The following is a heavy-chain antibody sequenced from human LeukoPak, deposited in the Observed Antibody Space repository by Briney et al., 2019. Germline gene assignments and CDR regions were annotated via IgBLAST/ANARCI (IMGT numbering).Heavy chain of an antibody. J-gene: IGHJ5*02. D-gene: IGHD3-22*01. CDR2: IYYSGST. Sequence: PSETLSLTCTVSGGSISSGGYYWSWIRQHPGKGLEWIGYIYYSGSTNYSPSLKSRVTISVDTSKNQFSLKLSSVTAADTAVYYCARGHHYYYDSSGRVFNWFDPWGQGTLVTVSS. CDR1: GGSISSGGYY. CDR3: ARGHHYYYDSSGRVFNWFDP. V-gene: IGHV4-61*08.